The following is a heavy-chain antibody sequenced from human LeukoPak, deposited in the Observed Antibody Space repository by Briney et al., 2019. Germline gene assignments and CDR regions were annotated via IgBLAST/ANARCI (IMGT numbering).Heavy chain of an antibody. CDR3: ARPETRYSSGLDGFDI. V-gene: IGHV3-74*01. J-gene: IGHJ3*02. CDR2: INSDGSRT. CDR1: GFTFSTYW. Sequence: PGGSLRLSCAASGFTFSTYWMHWVRQAPGKGLVWVSRINSDGSRTTYADSVKGRFTISRDNAKNTLYLQMNSLRTEDTAVYYCARPETRYSSGLDGFDIWGQGTMVTVS. D-gene: IGHD6-19*01.